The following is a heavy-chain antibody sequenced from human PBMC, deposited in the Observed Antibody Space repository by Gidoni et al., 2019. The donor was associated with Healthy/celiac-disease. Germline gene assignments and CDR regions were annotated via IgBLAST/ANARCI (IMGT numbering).Heavy chain of an antibody. D-gene: IGHD6-13*01. V-gene: IGHV3-23*01. Sequence: EVQLLESGGGLVQPGWSLRLSCAASGFTFSIYALSWVRQAPGKGLEWVTAISGSGGSTYYADSVKGRFTISRENSKNTLYLQMNSLRAEDKAVYYCAKVLGWEARYSSSRVVDYWGQGTLVTVSS. J-gene: IGHJ4*02. CDR3: AKVLGWEARYSSSRVVDY. CDR2: ISGSGGST. CDR1: GFTFSIYA.